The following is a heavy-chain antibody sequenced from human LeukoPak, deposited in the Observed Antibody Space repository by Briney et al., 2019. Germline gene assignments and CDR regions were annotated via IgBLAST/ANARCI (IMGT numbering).Heavy chain of an antibody. D-gene: IGHD6-19*01. CDR2: ISGSGGST. CDR1: GFTFSSYA. J-gene: IGHJ6*02. CDR3: AKTISSGWYWYYNYYYGMDV. V-gene: IGHV3-23*01. Sequence: PGGSLRLSCAASGFTFSSYAMSWVRQAPGKGLEWVSAISGSGGSTYYADSVKGRFTISRDNSKNTLYLQMNSLRAEDTAVYYCAKTISSGWYWYYNYYYGMDVWGQGTTVTVSS.